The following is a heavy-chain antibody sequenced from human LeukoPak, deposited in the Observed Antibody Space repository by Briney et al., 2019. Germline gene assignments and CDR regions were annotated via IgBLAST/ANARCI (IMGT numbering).Heavy chain of an antibody. J-gene: IGHJ4*02. Sequence: GGSLRLSCAASGFTFSSYLMHWVRQAPGKGLEWVSSIGTTSSYIYYADSVKGRFTISRDNAKNSLYLQMNSLRAEDTAVYYCARSVLAVAGPYYFDYWGQGTLVTVSS. D-gene: IGHD6-19*01. CDR2: IGTTSSYI. CDR1: GFTFSSYL. V-gene: IGHV3-21*01. CDR3: ARSVLAVAGPYYFDY.